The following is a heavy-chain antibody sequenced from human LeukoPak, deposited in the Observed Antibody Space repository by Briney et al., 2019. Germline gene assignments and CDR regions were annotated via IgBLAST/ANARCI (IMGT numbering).Heavy chain of an antibody. CDR1: GYTFTSYA. V-gene: IGHV1-3*01. J-gene: IGHJ6*02. Sequence: ASVTVSCKASGYTFTSYAMHWVRQAPGQRLEWMGWINAGNGNTKYSQKFQGRVTITRDTSASTAYMELSSLRSEDTAVYYCARDHLWDFWSGTLLDYGMDVWGQGTTVTVSS. CDR2: INAGNGNT. CDR3: ARDHLWDFWSGTLLDYGMDV. D-gene: IGHD3-3*01.